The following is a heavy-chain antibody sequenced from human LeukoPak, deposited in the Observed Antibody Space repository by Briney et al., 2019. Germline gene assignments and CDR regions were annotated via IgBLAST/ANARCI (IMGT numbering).Heavy chain of an antibody. V-gene: IGHV3-23*01. CDR1: GFTFSNYA. D-gene: IGHD5-12*01. CDR2: ISDGAGTT. Sequence: PGGSLRLSCVASGFTFSNYAVSWVRQAPGKGLEWVSTISDGAGTTYYADPVKGRFTISRDNSKNTLYLQMNGLRAEDTAIYYCAKGLGNSGYDCLDYWGQGTLVTVSS. CDR3: AKGLGNSGYDCLDY. J-gene: IGHJ4*02.